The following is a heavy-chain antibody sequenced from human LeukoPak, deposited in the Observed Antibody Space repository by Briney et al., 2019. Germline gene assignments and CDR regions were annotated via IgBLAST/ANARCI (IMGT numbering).Heavy chain of an antibody. D-gene: IGHD3-22*01. CDR2: IYYSGST. CDR1: GGSISSSSYY. J-gene: IGHJ6*02. Sequence: PSETLSLTCTVSGGSISSSSYYWGWIRQPQGKGLEWCGSIYYSGSTYYKPSLKSRVTISVDTSKNQFSLKLSSVTAADAAVYYCARGYDSCGYALYYYYYGMDVWGQGTTVTVSS. CDR3: ARGYDSCGYALYYYYYGMDV. V-gene: IGHV4-39*01.